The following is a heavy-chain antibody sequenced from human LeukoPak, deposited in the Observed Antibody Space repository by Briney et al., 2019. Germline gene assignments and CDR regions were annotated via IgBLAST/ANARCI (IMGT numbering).Heavy chain of an antibody. CDR3: ARDVCRVGGSCHDY. CDR1: AGSISSYY. D-gene: IGHD2-15*01. V-gene: IGHV4-59*01. Sequence: SETLSLTCNVSAGSISSYYGSWIRQPPGKGLEWIGYIHYSENTYYNPSLKSRATISVDTSKTQFSLKLTSVTAWDTPVYYCARDVCRVGGSCHDYWGQGTLVTVSS. J-gene: IGHJ4*02. CDR2: IHYSENT.